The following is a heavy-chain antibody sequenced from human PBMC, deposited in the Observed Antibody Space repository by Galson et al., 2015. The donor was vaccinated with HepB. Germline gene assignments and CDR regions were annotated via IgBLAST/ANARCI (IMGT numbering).Heavy chain of an antibody. V-gene: IGHV3-74*01. CDR3: ARDIDGYCSGGSCPWDYGMDV. CDR1: GFTFSSYW. J-gene: IGHJ6*02. D-gene: IGHD2-15*01. Sequence: SLRLSCAASGFTFSSYWMHWVRQAPGKGLVWVSRINSDGSSTSYADSVKGRFTISRDNAKNTLYLQMNSLRAEDTAVYYCARDIDGYCSGGSCPWDYGMDVWGQGTTVTVSS. CDR2: INSDGSST.